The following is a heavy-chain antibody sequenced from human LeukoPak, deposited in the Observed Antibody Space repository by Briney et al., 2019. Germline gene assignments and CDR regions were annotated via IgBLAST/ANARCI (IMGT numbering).Heavy chain of an antibody. CDR2: ISPTGSDI. J-gene: IGHJ4*02. Sequence: GGSLRLSCAASGFTFSDFYMTWIRQAPGKGLECLSYISPTGSDISYADSVKGRFTISRDNAKNSLYLQMNSLRAEDTAVYYCAKSPWNGKFRAYFDYWGQGTLVTVSS. D-gene: IGHD1-1*01. CDR3: AKSPWNGKFRAYFDY. CDR1: GFTFSDFY. V-gene: IGHV3-11*04.